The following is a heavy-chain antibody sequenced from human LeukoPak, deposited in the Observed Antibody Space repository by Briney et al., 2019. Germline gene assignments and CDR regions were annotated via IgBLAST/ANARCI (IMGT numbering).Heavy chain of an antibody. J-gene: IGHJ4*02. CDR2: ISGTSSYI. D-gene: IGHD5-24*01. Sequence: GGSLRLSCAASGFTFSSYAMNWVRQAPGKGLGWVSSISGTSSYICYADSVKGRFTISGDNSKNTLYLQMNSLRAEDTAVYYCARGSLWLQLDYWGQGTLVTVSS. CDR3: ARGSLWLQLDY. CDR1: GFTFSSYA. V-gene: IGHV3-21*01.